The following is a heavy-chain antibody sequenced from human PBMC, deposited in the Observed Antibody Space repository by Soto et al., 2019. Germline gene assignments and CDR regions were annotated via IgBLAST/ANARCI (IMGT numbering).Heavy chain of an antibody. CDR3: ARAPNRLFSYCDSSGPVDY. CDR2: IYYSGST. CDR1: GGSISSGGYY. D-gene: IGHD3-22*01. V-gene: IGHV4-31*03. Sequence: TLSLTCTVSGGSISSGGYYWSWIRQHPGKGLEWIGYIYYSGSTYYNPSLKSRVTISVDTSKNQFSLKLSSVTAADTAVYYCARAPNRLFSYCDSSGPVDYWGQGTLVTVSS. J-gene: IGHJ4*02.